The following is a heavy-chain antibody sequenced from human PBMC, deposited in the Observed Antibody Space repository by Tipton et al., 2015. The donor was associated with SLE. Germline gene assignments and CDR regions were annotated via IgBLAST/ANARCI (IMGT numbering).Heavy chain of an antibody. J-gene: IGHJ3*02. D-gene: IGHD3-10*01. CDR2: IKPDGSEE. CDR3: AREYQGSFYVNGAFEM. CDR1: GFTFSNNW. Sequence: SLRLSCAAPGFTFSNNWMTWVRRAPGKGLEWVAHIKPDGSEEFYVDSVRGRFIISRDNAKSSLSLQMNSLNAEDTAVYYCAREYQGSFYVNGAFEMWGQGTVVTVSS. V-gene: IGHV3-7*01.